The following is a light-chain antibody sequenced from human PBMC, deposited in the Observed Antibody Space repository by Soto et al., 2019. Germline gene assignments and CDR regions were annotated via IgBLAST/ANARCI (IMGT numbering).Light chain of an antibody. J-gene: IGLJ1*01. Sequence: QSALTQPASVSGSPGQSITISCTGTSSDVGIYNLVSWYQQHPGKAPKLMIYEGTRRPSGVSHRFSGSKSGNTASLTISGLQAEDEADYYCCSYAGSNTYVFGTGTKLT. V-gene: IGLV2-23*01. CDR2: EGT. CDR1: SSDVGIYNL. CDR3: CSYAGSNTYV.